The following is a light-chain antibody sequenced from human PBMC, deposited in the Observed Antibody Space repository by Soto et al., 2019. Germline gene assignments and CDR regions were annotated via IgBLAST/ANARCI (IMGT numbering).Light chain of an antibody. CDR3: QQYNNWPQT. CDR2: GAS. Sequence: EIVMPQSPAHLSVSRVERATLSCMASQSVSSNLAWYQQKPGQAPRLLIYGASTRATGIPARFSGSGSGTEFTLTISSLQSEDLAVYYCQQYNNWPQTVGQGTKVDNK. CDR1: QSVSSN. J-gene: IGKJ1*01. V-gene: IGKV3-15*01.